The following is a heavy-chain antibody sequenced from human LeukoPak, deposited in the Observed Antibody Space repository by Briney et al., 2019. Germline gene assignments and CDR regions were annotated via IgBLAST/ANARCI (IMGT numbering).Heavy chain of an antibody. V-gene: IGHV4-39*07. Sequence: SEILSLTCTVSGGSISSSSYYWGWIRQPPGKGLEWIGSIYYSGSTYYNPSLKSRVTISVDTSKNQFSLKLSSVTAADTAVYYCARVSYYDGTDYWGQGTLVTVSS. J-gene: IGHJ4*02. CDR1: GGSISSSSYY. CDR3: ARVSYYDGTDY. CDR2: IYYSGST. D-gene: IGHD3-22*01.